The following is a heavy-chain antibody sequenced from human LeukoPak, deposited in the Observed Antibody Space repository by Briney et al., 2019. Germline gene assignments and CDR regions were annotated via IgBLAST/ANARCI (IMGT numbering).Heavy chain of an antibody. V-gene: IGHV3-21*01. CDR3: ARDLYSGYEDVY. Sequence: GGSLRLSCAASGFTFSSYSMNWVRQAPGKGLEWVSSISSSSSYIYYADSVKGRFTISRDNAQNSLYLQMNSLRAEDTAVYYCARDLYSGYEDVYWGQGTLVTVSS. CDR1: GFTFSSYS. D-gene: IGHD5-12*01. J-gene: IGHJ4*02. CDR2: ISSSSSYI.